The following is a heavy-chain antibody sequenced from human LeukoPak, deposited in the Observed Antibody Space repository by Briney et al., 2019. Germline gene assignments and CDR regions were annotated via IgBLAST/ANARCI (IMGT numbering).Heavy chain of an antibody. D-gene: IGHD6-13*01. J-gene: IGHJ5*02. CDR1: GGSISSYY. CDR3: ARAAASGYSSSWYPRWFDP. Sequence: SETLPLTCTVSGGSISSYYWSWIRQPPGKGLEWIGYIYYSGSTNYNPSLKSRVTISVDTSKNQFSLKLSSVTAADTAVYYCARAAASGYSSSWYPRWFDPWGQGTLVTVSS. CDR2: IYYSGST. V-gene: IGHV4-59*01.